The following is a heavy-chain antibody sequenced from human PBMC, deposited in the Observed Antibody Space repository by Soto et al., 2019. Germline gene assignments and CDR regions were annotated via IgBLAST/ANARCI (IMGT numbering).Heavy chain of an antibody. CDR1: GYTFGRFT. V-gene: IGHV1-69*13. CDR2: IKPISDIT. CDR3: ARDPSTINKLIGVWFDP. D-gene: IGHD4-4*01. J-gene: IGHJ5*02. Sequence: SLKVSCKASGYTFGRFTINWVRQAPGQGLEWMGGIKPISDITNYAQRFQGRVTFTADASTSTVYLALSSLRSEDTAMYYCARDPSTINKLIGVWFDPWGQGTLVNVSS.